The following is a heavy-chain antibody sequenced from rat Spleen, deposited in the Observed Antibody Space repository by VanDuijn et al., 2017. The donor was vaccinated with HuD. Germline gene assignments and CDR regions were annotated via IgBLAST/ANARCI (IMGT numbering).Heavy chain of an antibody. CDR1: GFTFSNYD. Sequence: EVQLVESGGGLVQPGRSLKLSCAASGFTFSNYDMAWVRQAPTKGLEWVASIRPGGGITDYGDSVKGRFAISRDTAKSTLYLQMDSLGSEDTATYYCATAGSRISRFAYWGQGTLVTVSS. CDR2: IRPGGGIT. V-gene: IGHV5-25*01. J-gene: IGHJ3*01. D-gene: IGHD2-7*01. CDR3: ATAGSRISRFAY.